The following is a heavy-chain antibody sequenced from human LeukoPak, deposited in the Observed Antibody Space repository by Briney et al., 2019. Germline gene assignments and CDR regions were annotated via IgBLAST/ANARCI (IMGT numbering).Heavy chain of an antibody. CDR3: ARPSDYGGNSWFDP. Sequence: GGSLRLSCAASGFTFSSYWMSWVRQAPGKGLEWVANIKQDGSEKYYVDSVKGRFTISRDNAKNSLYLQMNSLRAEDTAVYYCARPSDYGGNSWFDPWGQGTLVTVSS. D-gene: IGHD4-23*01. J-gene: IGHJ5*02. CDR1: GFTFSSYW. CDR2: IKQDGSEK. V-gene: IGHV3-7*01.